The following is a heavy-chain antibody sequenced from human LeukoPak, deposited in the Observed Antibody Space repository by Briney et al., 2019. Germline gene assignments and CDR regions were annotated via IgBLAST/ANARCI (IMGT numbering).Heavy chain of an antibody. CDR3: ARVPIVGATSPYGMDV. CDR1: GYTFTGYY. CDR2: INPNSGGT. V-gene: IGHV1-2*04. J-gene: IGHJ6*02. Sequence: ASVTVSCKASGYTFTGYYMHWVRQAPGQGLEWMGWINPNSGGTNYAQKFQGWVTMTRDTSISTAYMELSRLRSDDTAVYYCARVPIVGATSPYGMDVWGQGTTVTVSS. D-gene: IGHD1-26*01.